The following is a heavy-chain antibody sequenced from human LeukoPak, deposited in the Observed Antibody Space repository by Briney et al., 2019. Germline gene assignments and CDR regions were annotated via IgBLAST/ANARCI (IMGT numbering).Heavy chain of an antibody. Sequence: GGSLRLSCAASGFTFRSSAMSWVRQAPGKGLEWVSAISGSGGSTYYADSVRGRFTISTDTAKNTLYLQMNSLRADDTAVYYCAREFTGYGNTDYWGQGTLVTVSS. CDR3: AREFTGYGNTDY. J-gene: IGHJ4*02. CDR1: GFTFRSSA. CDR2: ISGSGGST. V-gene: IGHV3-23*01. D-gene: IGHD5-12*01.